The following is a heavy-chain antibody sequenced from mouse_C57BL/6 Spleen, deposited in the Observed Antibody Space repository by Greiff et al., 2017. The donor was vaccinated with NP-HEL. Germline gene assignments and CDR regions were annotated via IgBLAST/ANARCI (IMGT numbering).Heavy chain of an antibody. CDR2: ISYSGST. Sequence: EVKLVESGPGLVKPSQSLSLTCTVTGYSITSGYGWNWIRQFPGNQLEWMGYISYSGSTNYNQSLNSRMSITRDTSKNQSVLQLNSVTTEDTATYYVARTARRRYWGQGTTLTVSS. CDR3: ARTARRRY. J-gene: IGHJ2*01. V-gene: IGHV3-2*02. D-gene: IGHD3-3*01. CDR1: GYSITSGYG.